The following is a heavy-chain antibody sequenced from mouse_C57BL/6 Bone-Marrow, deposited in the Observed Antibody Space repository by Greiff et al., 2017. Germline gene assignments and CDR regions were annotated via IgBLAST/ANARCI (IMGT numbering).Heavy chain of an antibody. J-gene: IGHJ2*01. CDR2: IDPETGGT. Sequence: VKLQESGAELVRPGASVTLSCKASGYTFTDYEMHWVKQTPVHGLEWIGAIDPETGGTAYNQKFKGKAILTADKSSSTAYMELRSLTSEDSAVYYCTRWTNWERRDWGQGTTLTVSS. D-gene: IGHD4-1*02. CDR1: GYTFTDYE. V-gene: IGHV1-15*01. CDR3: TRWTNWERRD.